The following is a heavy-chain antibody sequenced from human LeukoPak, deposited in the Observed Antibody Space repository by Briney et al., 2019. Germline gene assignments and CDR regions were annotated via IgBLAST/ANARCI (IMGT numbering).Heavy chain of an antibody. J-gene: IGHJ4*02. Sequence: SETLSLTCTVSGGSISSGDYYWSWIRQPPGRGLEWIGYIYYSGSTYYNPSLKSRVTISVDTSKNQFSLKLSSVTAADTAVYYCARDLLNEGNHLDYWGQGTLVTVSS. CDR2: IYYSGST. CDR1: GGSISSGDYY. V-gene: IGHV4-30-4*01. CDR3: ARDLLNEGNHLDY. D-gene: IGHD4-23*01.